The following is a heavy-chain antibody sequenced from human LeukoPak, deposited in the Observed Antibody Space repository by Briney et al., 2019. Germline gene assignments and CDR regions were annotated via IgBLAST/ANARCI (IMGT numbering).Heavy chain of an antibody. Sequence: GGSLRLSCTASGFTFSSYGMCWVRQAPGKGLEWLSAIRASGGSTYYADSVKGRFTISRDNSKDTLYLQMNSLRAEDTAVYYCAKSGGSGSYYNPFDYWGQGTLVTVSS. CDR2: IRASGGST. J-gene: IGHJ4*02. V-gene: IGHV3-23*01. D-gene: IGHD3-10*01. CDR1: GFTFSSYG. CDR3: AKSGGSGSYYNPFDY.